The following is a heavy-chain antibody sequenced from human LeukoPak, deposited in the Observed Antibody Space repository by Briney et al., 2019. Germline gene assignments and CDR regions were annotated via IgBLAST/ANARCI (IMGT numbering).Heavy chain of an antibody. CDR3: ARGDCSGGSCYSYYYYYMDV. J-gene: IGHJ6*03. Sequence: SETLSLTCTVSGGSISSYYWNWIRQPPGKGLEWIGNIYYGESTNYNPSLKSRVTISVDTSKNQFSLKLSSVTAADTAVYYCARGDCSGGSCYSYYYYYMDVWGKGTTVTISS. D-gene: IGHD2-15*01. V-gene: IGHV4-59*01. CDR1: GGSISSYY. CDR2: IYYGEST.